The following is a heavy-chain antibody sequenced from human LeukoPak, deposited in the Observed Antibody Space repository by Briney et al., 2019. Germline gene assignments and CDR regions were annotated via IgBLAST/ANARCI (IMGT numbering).Heavy chain of an antibody. V-gene: IGHV4-39*01. Sequence: PSETLSLTCSVSGGSISSTTYYWGWIRQPPGKGLEWIGIIYYSGSTYYNSSLKSRVTISVDTSENQFSLKLNSVTAADTAVYYCARLYSSGWTPPRYWYFDLWGRGTLVTVSS. CDR2: IYYSGST. CDR3: ARLYSSGWTPPRYWYFDL. J-gene: IGHJ2*01. D-gene: IGHD6-19*01. CDR1: GGSISSTTYY.